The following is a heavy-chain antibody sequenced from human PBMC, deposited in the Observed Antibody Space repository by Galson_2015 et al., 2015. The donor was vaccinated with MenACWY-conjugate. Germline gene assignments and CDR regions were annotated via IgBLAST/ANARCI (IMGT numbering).Heavy chain of an antibody. D-gene: IGHD6-13*01. Sequence: QSGAEVKQPGASVRVSCKASGLIFPNSGFNWVRQAPGQGLEWMGWISASNGNTKYAQRFQDRVTMTTDKSTSTAYMELRSLTSDDTALYYCAREMGYFDHWGQGSLVTVSS. V-gene: IGHV1-18*04. CDR1: GLIFPNSG. J-gene: IGHJ4*02. CDR3: AREMGYFDH. CDR2: ISASNGNT.